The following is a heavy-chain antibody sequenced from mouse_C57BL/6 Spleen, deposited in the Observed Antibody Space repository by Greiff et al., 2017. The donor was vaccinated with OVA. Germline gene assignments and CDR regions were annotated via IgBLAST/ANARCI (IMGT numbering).Heavy chain of an antibody. CDR3: ARNGGYESFAY. Sequence: VQLQQPGAELVKPGASVKLSCKASGYTFTSYWMQWVKQRPGQGLEWIGEIDPSDSYTNYNQKFKGKATLTVDKSSSTAYMQLSSLTSEDSAVYYCARNGGYESFAYWGQGTLVTVSA. CDR2: IDPSDSYT. J-gene: IGHJ3*01. D-gene: IGHD2-2*01. CDR1: GYTFTSYW. V-gene: IGHV1-50*01.